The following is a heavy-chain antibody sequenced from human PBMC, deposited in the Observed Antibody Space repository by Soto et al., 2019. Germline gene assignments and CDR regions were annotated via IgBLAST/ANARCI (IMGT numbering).Heavy chain of an antibody. J-gene: IGHJ5*02. D-gene: IGHD3-3*01. CDR1: GGSITSGDYY. Sequence: TLSLTGTVSGGSITSGDYYWIWIRPPPGKGLEWIGYIYYSGSTYYNPSLKSRVTISVDTSKNQFSLKLSSVSAADTAVYYCARVRYYDFLSGPSGWFDPWGQGTLVTVS. CDR3: ARVRYYDFLSGPSGWFDP. V-gene: IGHV4-30-4*01. CDR2: IYYSGST.